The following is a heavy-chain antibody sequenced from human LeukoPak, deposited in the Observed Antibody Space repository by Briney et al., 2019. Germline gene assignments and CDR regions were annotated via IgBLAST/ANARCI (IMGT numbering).Heavy chain of an antibody. V-gene: IGHV4-39*07. CDR3: ARETEGSSSVDY. CDR2: IYCSGST. CDR1: GGSISSSSYY. Sequence: SETLSLTCTVSGGSISSSSYYWGWIRQPPGKGLEWIGSIYCSGSTYYNPSLKSRVTISVDTSKNQFSLKLSSVTAADTAVYYCARETEGSSSVDYWGQGTLVTVSS. D-gene: IGHD6-6*01. J-gene: IGHJ4*02.